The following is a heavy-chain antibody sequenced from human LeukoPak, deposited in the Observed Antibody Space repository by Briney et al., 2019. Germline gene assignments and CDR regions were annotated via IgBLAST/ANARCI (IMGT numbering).Heavy chain of an antibody. D-gene: IGHD3-10*01. CDR1: GYTFTSYG. V-gene: IGHV1-18*01. CDR2: ISAYNGNT. J-gene: IGHJ4*02. CDR3: ARTALTMVRGVSDY. Sequence: GASEKVSCKASGYTFTSYGISWVRQAPGQGLEWMGWISAYNGNTNYAQKLQGRVTMTTDTSTSTAYMELRSLRSDDTAVYYCARTALTMVRGVSDYWGQGTLVTVSS.